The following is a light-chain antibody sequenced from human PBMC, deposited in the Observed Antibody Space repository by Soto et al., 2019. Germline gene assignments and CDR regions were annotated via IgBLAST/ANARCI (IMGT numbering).Light chain of an antibody. J-gene: IGKJ1*01. CDR2: GAS. CDR3: QQYGISPRT. V-gene: IGKV3-20*01. CDR1: QSVSGGS. Sequence: EIVFTQSPGTLSLSPGERATLACRASQSVSGGSLAWYQQRPGQAPRLLIYGASSRATGIPDRFSGSGSGTDFTLTITRLEPEDFAVYYCQQYGISPRTFGQGTKMEIK.